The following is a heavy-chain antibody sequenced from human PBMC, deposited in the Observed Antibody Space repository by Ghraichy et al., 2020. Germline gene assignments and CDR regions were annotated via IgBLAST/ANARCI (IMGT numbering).Heavy chain of an antibody. CDR2: ISERGDNT. Sequence: GGSLRLSCAASGFTFTSYAMSWVRQAPGKGLEWVSAISERGDNTNDADSVKGRFTISRDNSKNTLDLQMNSLTVEDTAIYYCAKVRLWLRDFDLWGRGTLVTVYS. CDR3: AKVRLWLRDFDL. D-gene: IGHD5-18*01. J-gene: IGHJ2*01. CDR1: GFTFTSYA. V-gene: IGHV3-23*01.